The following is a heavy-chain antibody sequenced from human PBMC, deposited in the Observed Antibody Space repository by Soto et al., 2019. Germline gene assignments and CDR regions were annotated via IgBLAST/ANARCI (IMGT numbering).Heavy chain of an antibody. Sequence: QVQLVQSGAEVKKPGSSVKVSCKASGGTFSSYAISWVRQAPGQGLEWMGGIIPIFGTANYAQKFQGRVTITADESTSTAYMELSSLRSEDTAVYYCARAGAYCXGGSXPYNWFDPWGQGTLVTVSS. CDR2: IIPIFGTA. V-gene: IGHV1-69*01. J-gene: IGHJ5*02. CDR3: ARAGAYCXGGSXPYNWFDP. CDR1: GGTFSSYA. D-gene: IGHD2-15*01.